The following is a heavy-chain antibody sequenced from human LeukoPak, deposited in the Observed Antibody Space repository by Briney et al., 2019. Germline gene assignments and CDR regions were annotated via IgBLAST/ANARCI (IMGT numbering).Heavy chain of an antibody. V-gene: IGHV4-59*01. CDR3: ARGVSGWYWFDP. CDR2: IYYSGST. CDR1: GGSISSYY. D-gene: IGHD6-19*01. J-gene: IGHJ5*02. Sequence: SETLSLTCTVSGGSISSYYWSWIWQPPGKGLEWIGYIYYSGSTNYNPSLKSRVTISVDTSKNQFSLKLSSVTAADTAVYYCARGVSGWYWFDPWGQGTLVTVSS.